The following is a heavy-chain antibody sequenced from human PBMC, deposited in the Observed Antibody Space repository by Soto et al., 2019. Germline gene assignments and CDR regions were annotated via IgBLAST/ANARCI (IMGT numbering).Heavy chain of an antibody. J-gene: IGHJ4*01. Sequence: GESLKISCKASGYKFSDNWIAWVRHMPGKGLEWMGTIYPGDFEIRYGPSFQGQVSISADKSISTAYLQWSALSASDSAMYYCARTAHGEYYHSSGYYYNFWGQVTQVTVSS. CDR3: ARTAHGEYYHSSGYYYNF. CDR2: IYPGDFEI. D-gene: IGHD3-22*01. V-gene: IGHV5-51*01. CDR1: GYKFSDNW.